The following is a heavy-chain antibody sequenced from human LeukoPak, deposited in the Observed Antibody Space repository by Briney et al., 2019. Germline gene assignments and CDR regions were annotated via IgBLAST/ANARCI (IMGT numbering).Heavy chain of an antibody. Sequence: PGGSLRLSCAASGFTFSSYSMNWVRQAPGKGLEWVSRINSDGSSTSYADSVKGRFTISRDNAKNTLYLQMNSLRAEDTAVYYCARSGLWFGTGTDYWGQGTLVTVSS. D-gene: IGHD3-10*01. CDR1: GFTFSSYS. CDR2: INSDGSST. J-gene: IGHJ4*02. V-gene: IGHV3-74*01. CDR3: ARSGLWFGTGTDY.